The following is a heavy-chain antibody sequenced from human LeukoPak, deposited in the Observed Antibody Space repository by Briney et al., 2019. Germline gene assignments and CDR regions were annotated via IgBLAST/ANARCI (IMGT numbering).Heavy chain of an antibody. V-gene: IGHV4-61*10. CDR3: ARVTDWNDFDY. CDR1: GDSISSGDYY. J-gene: IGHJ4*02. CDR2: IYYTGGT. Sequence: SETLSLTCSVPGDSISSGDYYWSWIRQPAGKGLERIGYIYYTGGTNYHPSLKSRVTISVDTSKNQFSLKLSSVTAADTAVYYCARVTDWNDFDYWGQGTLVTVSS. D-gene: IGHD1-1*01.